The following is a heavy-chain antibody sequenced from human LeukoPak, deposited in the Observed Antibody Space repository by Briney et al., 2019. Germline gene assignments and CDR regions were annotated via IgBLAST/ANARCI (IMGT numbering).Heavy chain of an antibody. D-gene: IGHD1-26*01. CDR1: GFNFDDYG. CDR3: ARGSQWELYFDY. V-gene: IGHV3-20*04. J-gene: IGHJ4*02. Sequence: GGSLRLSCAVSGFNFDDYGMTWVRQAPGKGLECVSGINWNGGSIGYADSVKGRFTISRDNAKNSLYLQMNSLRAEDTAVYYCARGSQWELYFDYWGPGTLVTVSS. CDR2: INWNGGSI.